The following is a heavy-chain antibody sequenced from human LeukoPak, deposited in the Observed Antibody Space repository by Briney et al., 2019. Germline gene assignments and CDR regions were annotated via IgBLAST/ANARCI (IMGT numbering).Heavy chain of an antibody. J-gene: IGHJ4*02. CDR1: GYTFTSYD. Sequence: ASVKVSCKASGYTFTSYDINWVRQATGQGLEWVGWMNPNSGNTGYAQKFQGRVTMTRNTSISTAYMELSSLRSEDTAVYYCASLGGIYYDILTGYYTDDYWGQGTLVTVSS. CDR3: ASLGGIYYDILTGYYTDDY. V-gene: IGHV1-8*01. D-gene: IGHD3-9*01. CDR2: MNPNSGNT.